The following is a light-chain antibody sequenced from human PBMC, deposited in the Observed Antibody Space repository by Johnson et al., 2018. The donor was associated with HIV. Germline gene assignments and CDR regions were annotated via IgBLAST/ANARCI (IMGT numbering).Light chain of an antibody. J-gene: IGLJ1*01. V-gene: IGLV1-51*01. CDR2: DNN. CDR1: SSNIGNNY. Sequence: SVLTQPPSVSAAPGQKVTISCSGSSSNIGNNYVSWYQQLPGTAPKLLIYDNNKRPSGIPDRFSGSKSGTSATLGITGLQTEDEADYFCGTWDSGLGAHYVFATGTKVTVL. CDR3: GTWDSGLGAHYV.